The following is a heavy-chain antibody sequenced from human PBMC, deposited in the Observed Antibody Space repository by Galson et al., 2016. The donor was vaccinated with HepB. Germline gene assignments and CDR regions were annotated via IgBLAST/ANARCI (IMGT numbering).Heavy chain of an antibody. CDR1: GFTFNNYG. CDR3: ARERRYYGEYVGAFYI. CDR2: IWYDGSNN. Sequence: SLRLSCAASGFTFNNYGFHWVRQAPGKGLEWVAVIWYDGSNNYYADSVKGRFTISRDNSKNTLYRQMSSLRAEETAVYYCARERRYYGEYVGAFYIWGRGTIVTVSS. V-gene: IGHV3-33*01. J-gene: IGHJ3*02. D-gene: IGHD4-17*01.